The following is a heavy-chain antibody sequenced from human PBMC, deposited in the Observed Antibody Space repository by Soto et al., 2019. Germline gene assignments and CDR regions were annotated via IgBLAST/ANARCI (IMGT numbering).Heavy chain of an antibody. J-gene: IGHJ4*02. CDR3: SKASGWFGEFEY. D-gene: IGHD3-10*01. V-gene: IGHV3-23*01. CDR1: GFTFSSYA. Sequence: EVQLLESGGGLVQPGGSLRLSCAASGFTFSSYAMSWVRQAPGKGLEWVSAISGSGGSTYYADSVKGRFTISRDNSKNTLYHQMNSLRAEDTAVYYCSKASGWFGEFEYWGQGTLVTVSS. CDR2: ISGSGGST.